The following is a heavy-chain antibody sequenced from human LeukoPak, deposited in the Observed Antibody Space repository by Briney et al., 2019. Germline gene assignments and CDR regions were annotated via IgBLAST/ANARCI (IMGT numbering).Heavy chain of an antibody. CDR3: ARSYGGNGRDAFDI. CDR2: IYYSGST. J-gene: IGHJ3*02. D-gene: IGHD2-15*01. CDR1: GGSISSYY. Sequence: PSETLSLTCTVSGGSISSYYWSWIRQPPGKGLEWIGYIYYSGSTNYNPSLKSRVTISVDTSKNQFSLKLSSVTAADTAVYYCARSYGGNGRDAFDIWGQGTMVTVSS. V-gene: IGHV4-59*01.